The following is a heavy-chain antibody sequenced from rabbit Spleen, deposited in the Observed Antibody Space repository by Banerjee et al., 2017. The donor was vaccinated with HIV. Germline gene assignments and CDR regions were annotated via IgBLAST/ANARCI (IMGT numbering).Heavy chain of an antibody. Sequence: QSLDESGRGLVKPGASLTVTCTASGFSFGSNDYMCWVSQAPGKGLEWIACIYSGNSGYTYYAAWATGRFTISKTSSTTGTLQVISLTVADSATSFGARDTASSFSRHSMDRWGPGTLVTVS. CDR1: GFSFGSNDY. V-gene: IGHV1S40*01. D-gene: IGHD8-1*01. J-gene: IGHJ6*01. CDR2: IYSGNSGYT. CDR3: ARDTASSFSRHSMDR.